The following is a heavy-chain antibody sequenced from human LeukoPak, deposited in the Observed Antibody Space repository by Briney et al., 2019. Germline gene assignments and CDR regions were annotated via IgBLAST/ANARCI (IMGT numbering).Heavy chain of an antibody. D-gene: IGHD3-22*01. V-gene: IGHV3-23*01. CDR1: GFTFSSYA. J-gene: IGHJ4*02. Sequence: SGGSLRLSCAASGFTFSSYAMSWVRQAPGKGLEWVSAISGSGGSTYYADSVKGRFTISRDNSKNTLYLQMNSLRAEDTAVYYCAKDITMIVVVTTFDYWGQGTLVTVSS. CDR2: ISGSGGST. CDR3: AKDITMIVVVTTFDY.